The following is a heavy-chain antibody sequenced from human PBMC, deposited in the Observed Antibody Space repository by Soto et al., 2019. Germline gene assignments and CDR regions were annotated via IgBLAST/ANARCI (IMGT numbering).Heavy chain of an antibody. V-gene: IGHV4-59*01. CDR3: ARYCSSTSCSYGLDV. CDR1: GGSISFYY. J-gene: IGHJ6*02. CDR2: IYYSGDT. D-gene: IGHD2-2*01. Sequence: PSETLSLTCTVSGGSISFYYWTWIRQTPGKGLEWIAYIYYSGDTTYSPSLKSRVTMSVDTSRNQFSLELSSVTAADTAIYYCARYCSSTSCSYGLDVWGQGTAVTVSS.